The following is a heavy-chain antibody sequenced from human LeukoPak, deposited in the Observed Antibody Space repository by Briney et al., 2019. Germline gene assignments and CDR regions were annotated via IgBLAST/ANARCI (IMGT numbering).Heavy chain of an antibody. J-gene: IGHJ4*02. CDR3: AIEFN. CDR2: ISSSGSTI. CDR1: GGSISSGGYY. V-gene: IGHV3-11*01. Sequence: PSETLSLTCTVSGGSISSGGYYWSWIRQAPGKGLEWVSYISSSGSTIYYADSVKGRFTISRDNAKNSLYLQMNSLRAEDTAVYYCAIEFNWGQGTLVTVSS. D-gene: IGHD3-10*01.